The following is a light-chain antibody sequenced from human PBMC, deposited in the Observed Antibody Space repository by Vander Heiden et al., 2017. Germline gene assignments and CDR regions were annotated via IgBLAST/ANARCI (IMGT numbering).Light chain of an antibody. CDR2: DAS. CDR3: QQGSNWSFT. Sequence: EIVLTQSPASLSLSPGERATLSCRASQSVSSYLAWYQQKPGQAPRLLIYDASNGATGIPARFRGSGSGTDFTLTISSLEPEDFAVYYCQQGSNWSFTFGHGTKVDIK. V-gene: IGKV3-11*01. J-gene: IGKJ3*01. CDR1: QSVSSY.